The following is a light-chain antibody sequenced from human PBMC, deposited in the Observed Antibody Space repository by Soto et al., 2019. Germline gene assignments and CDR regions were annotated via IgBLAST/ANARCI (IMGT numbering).Light chain of an antibody. Sequence: EIVLTQSPGTLSLSPGERATLSCRASQSVSSSYLAWYQQKPGQAPRLLIYGASSRATGIPDRFSGSGSGTDFTLTISRLELEDFAVYYCQHYGSSPLFTFGPGTKVAIK. J-gene: IGKJ3*01. CDR3: QHYGSSPLFT. V-gene: IGKV3-20*01. CDR1: QSVSSSY. CDR2: GAS.